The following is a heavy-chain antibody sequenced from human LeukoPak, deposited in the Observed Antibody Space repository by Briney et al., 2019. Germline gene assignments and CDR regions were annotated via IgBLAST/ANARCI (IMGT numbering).Heavy chain of an antibody. CDR2: ISAYNGNT. J-gene: IGHJ4*02. CDR3: ARVYGDDYGPTVFDY. V-gene: IGHV1-18*04. D-gene: IGHD4-17*01. CDR1: GYTFTSYY. Sequence: AASVKVSCKASGYTFTSYYMHWVRQAPGQGLEWMGWISAYNGNTNYAQKLQGRVTMTTDTSTSTAYMELRSLRSDDTAVYYCARVYGDDYGPTVFDYWGQGTLVTVSS.